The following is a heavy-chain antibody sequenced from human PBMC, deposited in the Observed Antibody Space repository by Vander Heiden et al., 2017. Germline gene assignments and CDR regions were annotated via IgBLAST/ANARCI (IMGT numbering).Heavy chain of an antibody. D-gene: IGHD6-19*01. V-gene: IGHV3-33*01. J-gene: IGHJ4*02. CDR3: ARDGSSGWSCDY. Sequence: VQLVESGGGVVQPGRSLSLSCAASGFTFSSYGMHWVRQAPGKGLGWVAVIWYDGSNKYYADSVKGRFTISRDNSKNTLYLQMNSLRAEDTAVYYCARDGSSGWSCDYWGQGTLVTVSS. CDR1: GFTFSSYG. CDR2: IWYDGSNK.